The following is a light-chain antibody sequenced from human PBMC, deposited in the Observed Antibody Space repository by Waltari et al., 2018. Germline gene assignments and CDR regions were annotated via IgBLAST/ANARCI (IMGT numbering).Light chain of an antibody. CDR2: RDD. J-gene: IGLJ3*02. CDR1: ASNIGGNV. V-gene: IGLV1-44*01. Sequence: QSVLTQPPSASGTPGQRVTIPCSGRASNIGGNVVNWYQQFPGKAPKLVIYRDDQRPSWVPDRFSGSKSGTSASLAISGLQSEDEADYYCAAWDDIPNGHWVFGGGTKVTVL. CDR3: AAWDDIPNGHWV.